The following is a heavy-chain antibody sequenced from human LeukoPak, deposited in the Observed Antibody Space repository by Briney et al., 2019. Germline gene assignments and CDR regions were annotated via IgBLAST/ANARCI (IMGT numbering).Heavy chain of an antibody. CDR2: INHSGST. D-gene: IGHD6-13*01. Sequence: SETLSLTCAVYGGSFSGYYWSWIRQPPGKGLEWIGEINHSGSTNYNPSLKSRVTISVDTSKNQFSLKLSSVTAADTAVNYCAREHSSSWLKPTQYYFDYWGQGTLVTVSS. CDR1: GGSFSGYY. J-gene: IGHJ4*02. V-gene: IGHV4-34*01. CDR3: AREHSSSWLKPTQYYFDY.